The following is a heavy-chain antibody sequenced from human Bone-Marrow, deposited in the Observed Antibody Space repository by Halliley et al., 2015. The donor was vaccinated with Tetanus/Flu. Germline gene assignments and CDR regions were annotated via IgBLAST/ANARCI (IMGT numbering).Heavy chain of an antibody. D-gene: IGHD1-26*01. CDR3: ARVSSGTYYLLDH. Sequence: VQLVQSGAEVKKPGESLTISCKTSGYTFTNNWIAWVRQMPGKGPEWMGIVYPRDSTTRYSPSFEGQVTISADKSITTAHLQWHSLEASDTAMYFCARVSSGTYYLLDHWGQGTLVTVSS. CDR1: GYTFTNNW. V-gene: IGHV5-51*03. CDR2: VYPRDSTT. J-gene: IGHJ4*02.